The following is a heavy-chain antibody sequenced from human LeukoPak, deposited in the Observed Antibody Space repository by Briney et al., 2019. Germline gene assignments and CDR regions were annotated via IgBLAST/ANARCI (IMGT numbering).Heavy chain of an antibody. J-gene: IGHJ4*02. CDR2: ITISGGTT. CDR3: ARDMRGYERPLDH. V-gene: IGHV3-23*01. Sequence: GGSLRLSCAASGFTFSSYAMGWVRQAPGKGLEWVSDITISGGTTHFYSDSAKGRFTISRDNSKNKLYLEMKSLTVDDTALYYCARDMRGYERPLDHWGQGTLVTVSS. D-gene: IGHD5-12*01. CDR1: GFTFSSYA.